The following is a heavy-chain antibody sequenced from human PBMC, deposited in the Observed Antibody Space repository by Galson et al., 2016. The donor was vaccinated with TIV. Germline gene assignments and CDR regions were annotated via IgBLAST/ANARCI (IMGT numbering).Heavy chain of an antibody. V-gene: IGHV1-69*13. Sequence: SVKVSCKASGGTFSSYAISWVRQAPGQGLEWMGRIIPILGTANYAQKFQGRVTITADESTSTAYMELSSLRSEDTAVYYCARERFGELAGYYYYMDVWGQGTTVTVSS. J-gene: IGHJ6*03. CDR1: GGTFSSYA. CDR2: IIPILGTA. CDR3: ARERFGELAGYYYYMDV. D-gene: IGHD3-10*01.